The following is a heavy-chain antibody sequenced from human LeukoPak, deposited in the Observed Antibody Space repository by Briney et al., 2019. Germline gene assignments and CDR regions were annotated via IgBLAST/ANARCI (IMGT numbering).Heavy chain of an antibody. V-gene: IGHV3-66*01. CDR2: IYSGGST. Sequence: GGSLRLSCAASGFTVSSNYMSWVRQAPGKGLEWVSVIYSGGSTYYADSVKGRFTISRDNSKNTLYLQMNSLRAEDTAVYYCARSPGIAVAGRFAFDIWGPGTMVTVSS. CDR1: GFTVSSNY. CDR3: ARSPGIAVAGRFAFDI. D-gene: IGHD6-19*01. J-gene: IGHJ3*02.